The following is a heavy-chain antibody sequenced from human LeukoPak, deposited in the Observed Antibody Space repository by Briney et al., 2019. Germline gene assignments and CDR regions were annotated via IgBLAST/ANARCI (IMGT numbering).Heavy chain of an antibody. J-gene: IGHJ4*02. CDR3: ARGAYGSTQPFDY. V-gene: IGHV4-39*01. Sequence: PSETLSLTCTVSGGSISSSSYYWGWIRQPPGKGLEWIGSIYYSGSTYYNPSLKSRVTISVDTSKNQFSLKLSSVTAADTAVYYCARGAYGSTQPFDYWGQGTLVTVSS. CDR1: GGSISSSSYY. CDR2: IYYSGST. D-gene: IGHD3-22*01.